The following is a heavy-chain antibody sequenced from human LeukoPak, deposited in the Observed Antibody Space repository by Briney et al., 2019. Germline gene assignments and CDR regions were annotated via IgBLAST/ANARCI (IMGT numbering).Heavy chain of an antibody. J-gene: IGHJ4*02. Sequence: QSGGSLRLSCAVSGSTVKRNYMSWARQAPGKGLEWVSVIYSGGDTYYADSVKGRFTISGDNSKNTLYLQMNSLRPEDTAVYYCARDIYGANPFDYWGQGTLVTVSS. D-gene: IGHD4-17*01. CDR1: GSTVKRNY. CDR2: IYSGGDT. CDR3: ARDIYGANPFDY. V-gene: IGHV3-66*02.